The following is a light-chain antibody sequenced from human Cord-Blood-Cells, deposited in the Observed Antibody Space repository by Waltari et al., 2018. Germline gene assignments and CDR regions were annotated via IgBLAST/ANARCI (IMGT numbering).Light chain of an antibody. CDR2: EDS. V-gene: IGLV3-10*01. J-gene: IGLJ2*01. Sequence: SSELTQPPPVPVSPGQTARSTCSGAGLPKKYAYWYQQKAGQAPVRVIYEDSKRPSGIPERFCGSSSGTRATLSISGAHVEDGADHYCYSTDSSRNQVVVGGGTKVTVL. CDR1: GLPKKY. CDR3: YSTDSSRNQVV.